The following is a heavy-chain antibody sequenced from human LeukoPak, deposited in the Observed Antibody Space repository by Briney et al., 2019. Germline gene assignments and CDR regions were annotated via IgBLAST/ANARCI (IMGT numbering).Heavy chain of an antibody. CDR2: TDYSGSS. V-gene: IGHV4-59*08. CDR3: ARLGDGYNFHSCFDY. Sequence: PSETLSLTCTVSGGTIFNYYWSWIRQPPGKGLEWIGSTDYSGSSSYNPALESRVTISIDTSKNQFSLRLSSVTAADTDVYYCARLGDGYNFHSCFDYWGQGILVTVSS. D-gene: IGHD5-24*01. J-gene: IGHJ4*02. CDR1: GGTIFNYY.